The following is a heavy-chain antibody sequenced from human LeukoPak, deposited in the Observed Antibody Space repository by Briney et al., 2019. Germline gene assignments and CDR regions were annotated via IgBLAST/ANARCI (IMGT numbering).Heavy chain of an antibody. D-gene: IGHD6-13*01. CDR2: IYTGGST. V-gene: IGHV4-4*09. CDR3: ARIAAAGLYFDY. Sequence: SETLSLTCTVSGGSISSYYWSWIRQPPGKGLEWIGYIYTGGSTNYNPSLKSRVTISVDTSKNQFSLKLSSVTAADTAVYYCARIAAAGLYFDYWGQGTLVTVSS. CDR1: GGSISSYY. J-gene: IGHJ4*02.